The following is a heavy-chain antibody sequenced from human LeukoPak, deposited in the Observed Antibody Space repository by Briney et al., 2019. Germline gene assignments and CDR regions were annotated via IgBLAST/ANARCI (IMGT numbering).Heavy chain of an antibody. D-gene: IGHD2-15*01. CDR1: GGSFSGYY. J-gene: IGHJ6*03. V-gene: IGHV4-34*01. Sequence: PSETLSLTCAVYGGSFSGYYWSWIRQPPGKGLEWIGEINHSGSTNYNPSLKSRVTISVDTSKNQFSLKLSSVTAADTAVYYCARHHGADRDCSGGSCRYYYYYYMDVWGKGTTVTISS. CDR3: ARHHGADRDCSGGSCRYYYYYYMDV. CDR2: INHSGST.